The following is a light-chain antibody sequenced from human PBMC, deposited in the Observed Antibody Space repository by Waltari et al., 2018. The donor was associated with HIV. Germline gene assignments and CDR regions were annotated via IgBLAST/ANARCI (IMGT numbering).Light chain of an antibody. Sequence: NFMLTQPHSVSGSPGKTLVISCTRNGGSIGTFYVQWYRQRPGSSPTTLIFENDRRPSGVPERFSGSIDSSSNSASLFISGLKTEDEADYYRQSYDDTTYVFGTGTKVTVL. CDR2: END. CDR1: GGSIGTFY. CDR3: QSYDDTTYV. J-gene: IGLJ1*01. V-gene: IGLV6-57*01.